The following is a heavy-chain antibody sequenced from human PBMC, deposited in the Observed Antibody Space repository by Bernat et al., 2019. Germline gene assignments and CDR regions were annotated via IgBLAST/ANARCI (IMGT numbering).Heavy chain of an antibody. D-gene: IGHD3-10*01. CDR2: IYYSGST. Sequence: QLQLQESGPGLVKPSETLSLTCTVSGGSISSSSYYWGWIRQPPGKGLEWIGSIYYSGSTYYNPSLKSRVTISVDTSKNQFSLKLSSVTAADTAVYYCARQDYYGSGSYYEFGYYYYYMDVWGKGTTVTVSS. CDR1: GGSISSSSYY. J-gene: IGHJ6*03. V-gene: IGHV4-39*01. CDR3: ARQDYYGSGSYYEFGYYYYYMDV.